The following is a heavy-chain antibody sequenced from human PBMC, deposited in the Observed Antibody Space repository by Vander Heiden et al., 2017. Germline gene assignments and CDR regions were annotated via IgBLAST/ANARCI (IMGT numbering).Heavy chain of an antibody. CDR2: ISWNGDTM. V-gene: IGHV3-9*01. J-gene: IGHJ6*01. CDR3: AKDVDYGINYYDGMDV. Sequence: EVQLVESGGGLVQPGRSLRLSCAASGFTFDDFTMHWVRQVLGKVLEWVSGISWNGDTMGYADSVKGRFTISRDNAKNSLYLEMNSLTPEDTALYYCAKDVDYGINYYDGMDVWGQGTTVTVSS. CDR1: GFTFDDFT. D-gene: IGHD3-16*01.